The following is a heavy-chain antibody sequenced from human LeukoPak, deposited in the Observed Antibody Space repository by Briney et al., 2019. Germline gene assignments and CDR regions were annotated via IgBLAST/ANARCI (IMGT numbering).Heavy chain of an antibody. CDR3: TSSGSYFRRGAFDI. D-gene: IGHD1-26*01. Sequence: GSLRLSCAASGFTFSNAWMSWVRQAPGKGLEWVGRIKSKTDGGTTDYAAPVKGRVTISRDDSKNTLYLQMNSLKTEDTAVYYCTSSGSYFRRGAFDIWGQGTMVTVSS. CDR1: GFTFSNAW. V-gene: IGHV3-15*01. J-gene: IGHJ3*02. CDR2: IKSKTDGGTT.